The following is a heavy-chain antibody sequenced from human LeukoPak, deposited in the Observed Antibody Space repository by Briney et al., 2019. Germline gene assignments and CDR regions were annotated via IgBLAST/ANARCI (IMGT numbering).Heavy chain of an antibody. V-gene: IGHV3-23*01. CDR2: ISGSGGNT. CDR3: AKERGDGSSWSFDY. J-gene: IGHJ4*02. CDR1: GFIFSSYA. Sequence: GGSLRLSCAASGFIFSSYAMSWVRQAPGKGLEWVSAISGSGGNTYYEDSVKGRFTISRDNSMNAVHLLVNSLRAEDTAVYFCAKERGDGSSWSFDYWGQGTLVTVSS. D-gene: IGHD6-13*01.